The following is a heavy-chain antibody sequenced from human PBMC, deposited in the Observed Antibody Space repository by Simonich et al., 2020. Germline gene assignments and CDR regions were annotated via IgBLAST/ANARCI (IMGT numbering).Heavy chain of an antibody. CDR3: ARDREVYGSGSYYNY. CDR2: IKKDGSEK. Sequence: EVQLVESGGGLVQPGGSLRLSCAASGFTFSSYWMSWVRQAPGKGLEWVPNIKKDGSEKYYVDSVKGRFTISRDNAKNSLYLQMNSLRAEDTAVYYGARDREVYGSGSYYNYCGQGTLVTVSS. J-gene: IGHJ4*02. CDR1: GFTFSSYW. D-gene: IGHD3-10*01. V-gene: IGHV3-7*01.